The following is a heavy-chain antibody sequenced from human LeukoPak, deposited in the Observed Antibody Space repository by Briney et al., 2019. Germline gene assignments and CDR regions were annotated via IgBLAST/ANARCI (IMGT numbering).Heavy chain of an antibody. D-gene: IGHD3-16*02. CDR2: ISANSGKT. CDR1: GYTFTDNG. CDR3: ARDKNYRFDY. Sequence: EASVKVSCKASGYTFTDNGISWVRQAPGEGLEWMGWISANSGKTNYAQRFQGRVTMTRETSSGTVYMELRSLRSDDTAVYFCARDKNYRFDYWGQGTLVSVTS. V-gene: IGHV1-18*01. J-gene: IGHJ4*02.